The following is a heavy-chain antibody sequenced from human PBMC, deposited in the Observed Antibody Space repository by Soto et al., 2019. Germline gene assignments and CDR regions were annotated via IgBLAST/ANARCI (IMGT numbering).Heavy chain of an antibody. CDR3: ARDRGSYGMEA. Sequence: QVQLQESGPGLVKPSQTLSLTCTVSGDSVSGGYYWSWVRQRPRKGLEWIGYVSPIGTPYYSPSLNSRVSISIDTSKNQLSLEVRSVTAADTAVYYCARDRGSYGMEAWGQGTTVTVSS. V-gene: IGHV4-31*03. CDR1: GDSVSGGYY. J-gene: IGHJ6*02. CDR2: VSPIGTP.